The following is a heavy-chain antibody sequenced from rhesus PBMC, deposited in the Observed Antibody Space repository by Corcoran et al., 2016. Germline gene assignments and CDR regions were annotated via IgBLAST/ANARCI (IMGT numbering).Heavy chain of an antibody. D-gene: IGHD2-39*02. V-gene: IGHV4-143*01. CDR3: ARQGYTDHLGGLDS. CDR2: VYSITARN. Sequence: QVQLQESGPGLVKPSETLSLTCTVSGGSISGYYNWNWIRQSPGKGLEWNGAVYSITARNNHTPSLKSRVTISKATSKNQFSLRLTSVTAADTAVYYCARQGYTDHLGGLDSWGQGVVVTVSS. CDR1: GGSISGYYN. J-gene: IGHJ6*01.